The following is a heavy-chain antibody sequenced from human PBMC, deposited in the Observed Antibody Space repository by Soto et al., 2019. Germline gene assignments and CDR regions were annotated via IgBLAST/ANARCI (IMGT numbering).Heavy chain of an antibody. CDR3: AKKRLRDYYYYGMDV. J-gene: IGHJ6*02. D-gene: IGHD6-25*01. CDR2: ISGSGGST. Sequence: HPGGSLRLSCAASGFTFSSYAMSWVRQAPGKGLEWVSAISGSGGSTYYADSVKGRFTISRDNSKNTLYLQMNSLRAEDTAVYYCAKKRLRDYYYYGMDVWGQGTTVTVSS. V-gene: IGHV3-23*01. CDR1: GFTFSSYA.